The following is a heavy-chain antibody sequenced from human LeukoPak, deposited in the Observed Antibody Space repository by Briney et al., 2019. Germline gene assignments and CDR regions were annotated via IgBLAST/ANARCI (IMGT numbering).Heavy chain of an antibody. CDR1: GFTFSSYP. Sequence: HSGGSLRLSCAASGFTFSSYPMNWVRQAPGKGLEWVSVISGSGGATFYGDSVQGRFTISRDNSRDTLYLQMNSLTAEDTAVYYCGKYLQTTVGANDYWGQGTLVTVSS. CDR3: GKYLQTTVGANDY. V-gene: IGHV3-23*01. J-gene: IGHJ4*02. D-gene: IGHD1-26*01. CDR2: ISGSGGAT.